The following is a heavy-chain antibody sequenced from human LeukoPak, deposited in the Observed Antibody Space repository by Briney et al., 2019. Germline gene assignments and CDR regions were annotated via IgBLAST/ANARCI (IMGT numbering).Heavy chain of an antibody. Sequence: GGSLRLSCAASGLTFSSHTMNWVRQAPGEGLEWVSLISGSGTSTYYADSVKGRFTVSRDNSKNTLYLQMNSLRAEDTAVYYCAKDFSGDYEFPDFWGQGALVTVSS. CDR2: ISGSGTST. D-gene: IGHD3/OR15-3a*01. CDR1: GLTFSSHT. CDR3: AKDFSGDYEFPDF. J-gene: IGHJ4*02. V-gene: IGHV3-23*01.